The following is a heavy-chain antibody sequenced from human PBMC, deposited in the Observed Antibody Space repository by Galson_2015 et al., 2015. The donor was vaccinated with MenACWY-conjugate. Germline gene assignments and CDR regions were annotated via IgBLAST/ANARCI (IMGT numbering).Heavy chain of an antibody. J-gene: IGHJ4*02. Sequence: SLRLSCAASGFSFNIYWMTWVRQAPGKGLEWVANIKPDGNEKYSVDSVKGRFTISRDNTKNSLYLQMNSLRAEDTAVYYCVRARGFDYWGQGTLVTVSS. CDR1: GFSFNIYW. CDR3: VRARGFDY. CDR2: IKPDGNEK. V-gene: IGHV3-7*03.